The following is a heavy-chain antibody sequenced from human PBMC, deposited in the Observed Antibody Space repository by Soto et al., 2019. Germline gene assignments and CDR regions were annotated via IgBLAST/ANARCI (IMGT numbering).Heavy chain of an antibody. CDR1: GFTFSTYC. J-gene: IGHJ2*01. D-gene: IGHD5-12*01. CDR3: ARDGSKWLKYGYFDL. CDR2: ISESSSHI. Sequence: EVQLVESGGGLVKPGGSLRLSCAASGFTFSTYCMNWVRQAPGRGLEWVLYISESSSHIYYGDSVRGRFIISRDNAKNSVYLQMNSLRAEDTAVYYCARDGSKWLKYGYFDLWGRGTLVTVSS. V-gene: IGHV3-21*01.